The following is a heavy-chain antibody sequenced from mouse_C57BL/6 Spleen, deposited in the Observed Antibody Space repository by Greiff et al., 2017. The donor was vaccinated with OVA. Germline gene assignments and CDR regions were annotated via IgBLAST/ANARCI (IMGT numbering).Heavy chain of an antibody. V-gene: IGHV1-26*01. CDR2: INPNNGGT. J-gene: IGHJ1*03. CDR1: GYTFTDYY. CDR3: AREGFYGNYWYFDV. D-gene: IGHD2-1*01. Sequence: EVQLQQSGPELVKPGASVKISCKASGYTFTDYYMNWVKQSHGKSLEWIGDINPNNGGTSYNQKFKGKATLTVDKSSSTAYMELRSLTSEDSAVYYCAREGFYGNYWYFDVWGTGTTVTVSS.